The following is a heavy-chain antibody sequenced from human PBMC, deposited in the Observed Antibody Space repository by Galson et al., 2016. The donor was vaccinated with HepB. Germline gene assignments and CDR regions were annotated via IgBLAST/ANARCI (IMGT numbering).Heavy chain of an antibody. CDR1: GYTFTSYY. CDR2: INPNSAYT. J-gene: IGHJ4*02. CDR3: ARSGSGSPFFDF. Sequence: SVKVSCKASGYTFTSYYINWVRQAPGQGLEWMGVINPNSAYTNSAQRFQGRVTMTSDTSTSTVSMEMRGLLSEDTAVYYCARSGSGSPFFDFWGQGTLVTVSS. D-gene: IGHD3-10*01. V-gene: IGHV1-46*01.